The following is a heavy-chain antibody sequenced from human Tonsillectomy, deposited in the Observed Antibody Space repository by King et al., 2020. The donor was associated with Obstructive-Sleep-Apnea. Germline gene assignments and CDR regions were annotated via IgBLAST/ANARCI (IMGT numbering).Heavy chain of an antibody. D-gene: IGHD5-24*01. CDR3: ARDGPGEMATIRHDY. V-gene: IGHV1-69*04. CDR1: GGTFSSYA. CDR2: IIPILGIA. J-gene: IGHJ4*02. Sequence: QLVQSGAEVKKPGSSVKVSCKASGGTFSSYAISWVRQAPGQGLEWMGRIIPILGIANYAQKFQGRVTITADKSTSTAYMELSSLRSEDTAVYYCARDGPGEMATIRHDYWGQGTLVTVSS.